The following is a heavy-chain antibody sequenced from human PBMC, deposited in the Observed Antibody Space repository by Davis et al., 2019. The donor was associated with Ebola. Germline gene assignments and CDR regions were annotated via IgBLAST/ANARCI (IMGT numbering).Heavy chain of an antibody. V-gene: IGHV4-59*08. CDR1: CGSITSYY. CDR3: ARGTGPVDY. CDR2: IYYSGST. J-gene: IGHJ4*02. D-gene: IGHD1-14*01. Sequence: MPSETLSLPCTVPCGSITSYYWNWIRQPPGKGLEWTGYIYYSGSTNYNPSLKSRVTISVDTSKNQFSLKLSSVTVADTAVYYCARGTGPVDYWGQGTLVTVSS.